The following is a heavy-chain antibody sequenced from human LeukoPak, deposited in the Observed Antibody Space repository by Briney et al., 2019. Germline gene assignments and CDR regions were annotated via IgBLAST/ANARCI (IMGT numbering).Heavy chain of an antibody. Sequence: PSETLSLTCTVSGGSISSGGYYWSWIRQHPGKGLEWIGYIYYSGSTYYNPSLKSRVTMSVDTSKNQFSLKLSSVTAADTAVYYCAREVFGNDFWSGYYNPWFDPWGQGTLVTVSS. J-gene: IGHJ5*02. D-gene: IGHD3-3*01. CDR3: AREVFGNDFWSGYYNPWFDP. V-gene: IGHV4-31*03. CDR1: GGSISSGGYY. CDR2: IYYSGST.